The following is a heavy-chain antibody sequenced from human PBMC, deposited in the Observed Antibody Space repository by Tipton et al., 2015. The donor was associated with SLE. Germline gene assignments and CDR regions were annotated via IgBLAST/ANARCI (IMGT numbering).Heavy chain of an antibody. V-gene: IGHV3-21*01. CDR2: ITSSSSYI. J-gene: IGHJ6*03. CDR3: ARVYSSNWYDYYYMDV. D-gene: IGHD6-13*01. CDR1: GFTFSIYW. Sequence: SLRLSCAASGFTFSIYWMHWVRQAPGKGLEWVSSITSSSSYIYYADSVKGRFTISRDNAKNSLYLQMNSLRAEDTAVYYCARVYSSNWYDYYYMDVWGKGTTVTVSS.